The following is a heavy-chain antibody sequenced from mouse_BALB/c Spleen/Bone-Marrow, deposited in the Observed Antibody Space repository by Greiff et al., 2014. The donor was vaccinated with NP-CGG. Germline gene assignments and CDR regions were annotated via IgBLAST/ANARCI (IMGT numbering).Heavy chain of an antibody. J-gene: IGHJ3*01. CDR1: GFAFRSYD. CDR2: IYPGDGST. D-gene: IGHD3-2*01. V-gene: IGHV1S56*01. Sequence: VQVVESGPELVKPGALVKISCKASGFAFRSYDINWVKQRPGQGPEWIGWIYPGDGSTKYNEKFKGKATLTADKSSSTAYMQLSSLTSDNSAVYFCARSGDSSGYGFAYWGQGTLVTVSA. CDR3: ARSGDSSGYGFAY.